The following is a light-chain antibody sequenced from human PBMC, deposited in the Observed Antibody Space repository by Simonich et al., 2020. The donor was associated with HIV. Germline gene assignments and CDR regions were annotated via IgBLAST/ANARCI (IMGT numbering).Light chain of an antibody. V-gene: IGKV1-NL1*01. CDR3: QQANSFPYT. CDR2: AAS. J-gene: IGKJ2*01. Sequence: DIQMTQSPSSLSASVGDRVTITCRASQGISNSLAWYQQKPRKAPKLLLYAASRLERGVPARFSGSGSGTDYTLTISSLQPEDFATYYCQQANSFPYTFGQGTKLEIK. CDR1: QGISNS.